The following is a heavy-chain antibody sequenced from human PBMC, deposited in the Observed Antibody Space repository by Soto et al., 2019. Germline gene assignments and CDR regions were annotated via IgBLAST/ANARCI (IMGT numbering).Heavy chain of an antibody. J-gene: IGHJ1*01. CDR3: AQGMRVVLMVYAHQGPYFQH. D-gene: IGHD2-8*01. Sequence: EVQLLESGGGLVQPGGSLRLSCAASGFTFSSYAMSWFRQAPGKGLEWVSAISGSGGSPYYADSVKGRFTISRDNSKNTLYLQMNSLRAEDTAVYYCAQGMRVVLMVYAHQGPYFQHWGQGTLVTVSS. CDR2: ISGSGGSP. CDR1: GFTFSSYA. V-gene: IGHV3-23*01.